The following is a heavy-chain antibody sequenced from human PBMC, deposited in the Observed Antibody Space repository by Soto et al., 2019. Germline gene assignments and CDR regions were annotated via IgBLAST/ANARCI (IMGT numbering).Heavy chain of an antibody. CDR2: IIPIFGTA. V-gene: IGHV1-69*12. J-gene: IGHJ4*02. CDR1: GGTFSSYA. D-gene: IGHD6-6*01. CDR3: ARGVPEYSSSSFDY. Sequence: QVQLVQSGAEVKKPGSSVKVSCKAYGGTFSSYAISWVRQAPGQGLEWMGGIIPIFGTANYAQKFQGRVTITADESTSTAYMELSSLRSEDTAVYYCARGVPEYSSSSFDYWGQGTLVTVSS.